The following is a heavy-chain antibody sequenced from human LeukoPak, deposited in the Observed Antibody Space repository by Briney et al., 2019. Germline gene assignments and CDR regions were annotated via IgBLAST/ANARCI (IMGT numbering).Heavy chain of an antibody. V-gene: IGHV3-33*01. D-gene: IGHD4-17*01. Sequence: GGSLSLSCAASGFSFSSYGMHWVRQAPGKRLEWVAVIWYDGSNKYYADSVKGRFTISRDNSKNTLYLEMNSLRAEDTAVYYCAMFYGDPRYQFDYWGQGTLVTVSS. CDR3: AMFYGDPRYQFDY. CDR2: IWYDGSNK. CDR1: GFSFSSYG. J-gene: IGHJ4*02.